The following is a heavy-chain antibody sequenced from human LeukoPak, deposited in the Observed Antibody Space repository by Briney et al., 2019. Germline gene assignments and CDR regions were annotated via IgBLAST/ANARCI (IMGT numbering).Heavy chain of an antibody. Sequence: GGSLRLSCAASGFTFSSYWMHWVRRAPGKGLVWVSRINSDGSSTSYADSVKGRFTISRDNAKNTLYLQMNSLRAEDTALCYCAKGRGTSGWPFDPWGQGTLVTVSS. CDR3: AKGRGTSGWPFDP. D-gene: IGHD6-19*01. CDR1: GFTFSSYW. V-gene: IGHV3-74*01. CDR2: INSDGSST. J-gene: IGHJ5*02.